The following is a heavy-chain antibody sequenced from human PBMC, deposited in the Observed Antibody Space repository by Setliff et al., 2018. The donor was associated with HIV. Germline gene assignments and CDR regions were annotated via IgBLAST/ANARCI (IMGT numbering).Heavy chain of an antibody. CDR1: GGSFIGSSFL. J-gene: IGHJ4*02. V-gene: IGHV4-39*07. CDR3: AGGPPFAY. Sequence: PSETLSLTCNVSGGSFIGSSFLSTWVRQALGKWLEWIGDIAYSGTTMYFNYNPSLESRLSLSEDTSRHQFSLKLTPVTADDTGIYYWAGGPPFAYWGQGLLVTVSS. CDR2: IAYSGTTMYF.